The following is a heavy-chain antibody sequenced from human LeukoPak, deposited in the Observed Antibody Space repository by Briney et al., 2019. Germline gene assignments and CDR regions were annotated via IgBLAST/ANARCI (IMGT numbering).Heavy chain of an antibody. CDR1: AFTFSSYW. V-gene: IGHV3-74*01. CDR3: ARGYYSGSRIDY. Sequence: PGGSLRLSCAASAFTFSSYWMHWVRQGPGKGLLWVALINSDGTTTSYADSVKGRFTISRDNARNTLYLQMNSLTADDTAVYYCARGYYSGSRIDYWGQGTLVTVSS. D-gene: IGHD6-13*01. CDR2: INSDGTTT. J-gene: IGHJ4*02.